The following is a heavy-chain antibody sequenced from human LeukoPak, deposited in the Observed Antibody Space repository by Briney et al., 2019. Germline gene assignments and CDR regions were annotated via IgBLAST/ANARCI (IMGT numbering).Heavy chain of an antibody. D-gene: IGHD3-10*01. J-gene: IGHJ5*01. CDR3: ARRVGFYGSGSLNYFDP. Sequence: SETLSLTCAVSCGSIDSSSYYWGWIRQPPGKGLEWIGSIFRTGSTYYSASLKRRVSISVDTSKNHIALKLTSVTASDTAVYFCARRVGFYGSGSLNYFDPWGQGILVSVS. CDR2: IFRTGST. V-gene: IGHV4-39*02. CDR1: CGSIDSSSYY.